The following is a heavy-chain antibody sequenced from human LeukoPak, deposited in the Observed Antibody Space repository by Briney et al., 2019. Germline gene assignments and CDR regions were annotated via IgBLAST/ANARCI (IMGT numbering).Heavy chain of an antibody. CDR1: GFTFSNYA. J-gene: IGHJ4*02. Sequence: PGGSLRLSCAASGFTFSNYAMTWVRQAPGKGLEWVSTISGSGAGTYYADSVKGRFTISRDNSKNTLDLQMNSLRAEDTAVYYCAKERSSGTPDYWGQGTLVTVSS. CDR3: AKERSSGTPDY. V-gene: IGHV3-23*01. D-gene: IGHD6-19*01. CDR2: ISGSGAGT.